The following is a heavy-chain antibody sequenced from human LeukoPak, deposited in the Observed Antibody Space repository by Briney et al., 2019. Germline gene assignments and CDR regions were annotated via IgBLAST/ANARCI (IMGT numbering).Heavy chain of an antibody. V-gene: IGHV1-2*02. J-gene: IGHJ6*02. CDR1: GYTFTGYY. Sequence: ASVKVSCKASGYTFTGYYMHWVRQAPGQGLEWMGWINPNSGGTNYAQKLQGRVTMTTDTSTSTAYMELRSLRSDDTAVYYCARAMVTSINYYYGMDVWGQGTTVTVSS. CDR3: ARAMVTSINYYYGMDV. D-gene: IGHD5-18*01. CDR2: INPNSGGT.